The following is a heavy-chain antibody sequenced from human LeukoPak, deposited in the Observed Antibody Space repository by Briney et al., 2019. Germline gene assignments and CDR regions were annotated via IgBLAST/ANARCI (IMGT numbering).Heavy chain of an antibody. Sequence: KPSETLSLTCTVSGGSISSYYWGWVRQPPGKGLEWIGSIYYSGSTYYNPSLKSRVTISVDTSKNQFSLKLSSVTAADTAVYYCARHGGYDRSGYWFDPWGQRTLVTVSS. CDR1: GGSISSYY. CDR2: IYYSGST. J-gene: IGHJ5*02. D-gene: IGHD3-22*01. V-gene: IGHV4-39*01. CDR3: ARHGGYDRSGYWFDP.